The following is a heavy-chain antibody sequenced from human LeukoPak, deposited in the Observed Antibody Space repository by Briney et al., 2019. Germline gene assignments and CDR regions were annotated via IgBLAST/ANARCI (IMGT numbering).Heavy chain of an antibody. Sequence: PSETLSLTCTVSGGSISSHYWSWIRQPPGKGLEWIGYIYYSGSTNYNPSLKSRVTISVDTSKNQFSLKLSSVTAADTAVYYCARGTRSSSYYCYYMDVWGKGTTVTVSS. D-gene: IGHD2-2*01. CDR2: IYYSGST. J-gene: IGHJ6*03. V-gene: IGHV4-59*11. CDR1: GGSISSHY. CDR3: ARGTRSSSYYCYYMDV.